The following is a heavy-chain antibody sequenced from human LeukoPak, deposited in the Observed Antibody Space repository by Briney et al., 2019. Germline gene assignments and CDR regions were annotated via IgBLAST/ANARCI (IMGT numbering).Heavy chain of an antibody. CDR1: GFTFSSYG. D-gene: IGHD3-10*01. CDR3: AREGNRGGDFDY. V-gene: IGHV3-33*01. CDR2: IWYDGSNK. J-gene: IGHJ4*02. Sequence: GGSLRLSCAASGFTFSSYGMPWVRQAPGKGLEWVAVIWYDGSNKYYADSVKGRFTISRDNSKNTLYLQMNSLRAEDTAVYYCAREGNRGGDFDYWGQGTLVTVSS.